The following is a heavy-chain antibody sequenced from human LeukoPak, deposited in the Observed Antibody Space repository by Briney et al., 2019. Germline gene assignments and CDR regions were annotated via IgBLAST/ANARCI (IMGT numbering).Heavy chain of an antibody. Sequence: ASVKVSCKASGYTFTGYYTHWVRQAPGQGLEWMGWINPNSGGTNYAQKFQGRVTMTRDTSISTAYMELSRLRSDDTAVYYCARDLRAPGYCSSTSCYNPDYWGQGTLVTVSS. CDR1: GYTFTGYY. CDR3: ARDLRAPGYCSSTSCYNPDY. CDR2: INPNSGGT. V-gene: IGHV1-2*02. D-gene: IGHD2-2*02. J-gene: IGHJ4*02.